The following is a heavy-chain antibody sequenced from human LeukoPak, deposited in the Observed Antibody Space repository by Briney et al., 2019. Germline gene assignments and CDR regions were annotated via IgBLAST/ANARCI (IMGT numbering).Heavy chain of an antibody. CDR1: GFTISSYW. D-gene: IGHD2-15*01. CDR3: ARSLGYCSAGSCFPFDY. V-gene: IGHV3-7*05. CDR2: IKQDGSDK. Sequence: GGSLRLACAASGFTISSYWMSWVRQAPGKGLEWVANIKQDGSDKYYVDSVKGRFTISRDNAKNSLYLQMNSLRAEDTAVYYCARSLGYCSAGSCFPFDYWGQGTLVTVSS. J-gene: IGHJ4*02.